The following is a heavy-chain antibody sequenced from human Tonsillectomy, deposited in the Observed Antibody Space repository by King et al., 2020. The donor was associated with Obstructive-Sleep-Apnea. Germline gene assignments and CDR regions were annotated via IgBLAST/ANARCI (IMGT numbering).Heavy chain of an antibody. CDR3: ARGGYYYFDY. CDR1: GGSISTYY. Sequence: QLQESGPGLVKPSETLSLTCTVSGGSISTYYWSWIRQPPGKGLEWIGNIYYSGYTNYNPSLKSRVTISVDTSKNQFSLNLSSVTAAATAFYYCARGGYYYFDYWGQGTLATVSS. D-gene: IGHD3-22*01. CDR2: IYYSGYT. V-gene: IGHV4-59*08. J-gene: IGHJ4*02.